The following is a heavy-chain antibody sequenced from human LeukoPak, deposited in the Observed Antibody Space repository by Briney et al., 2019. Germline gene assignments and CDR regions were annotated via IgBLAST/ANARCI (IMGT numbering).Heavy chain of an antibody. D-gene: IGHD4-17*01. V-gene: IGHV1-8*01. Sequence: ASVKVSCEASGYTFTSYDINWVRQATGQGLEWMGWMNPNSGNTGYAQKFQGRVTITRDTSASTAYMELSSLRSEDTAVYYCARDLMTTVTTGFRNWFDPWGQGTLVTVSS. CDR1: GYTFTSYD. J-gene: IGHJ5*02. CDR3: ARDLMTTVTTGFRNWFDP. CDR2: MNPNSGNT.